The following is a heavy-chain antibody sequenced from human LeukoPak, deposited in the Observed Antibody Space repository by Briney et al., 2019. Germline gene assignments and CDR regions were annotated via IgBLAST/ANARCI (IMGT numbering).Heavy chain of an antibody. CDR2: FDPKDGET. Sequence: ASVKVSCKVSGYTLTELSMHWVRQAPGKGLEWMGGFDPKDGETIYAQKFQGRVTMTEDTSTDTAYMELSSLRSEDTAVYYCATAPGVVVPAAIDDAFDIWGQGTMVTVSS. CDR1: GYTLTELS. V-gene: IGHV1-24*01. CDR3: ATAPGVVVPAAIDDAFDI. D-gene: IGHD2-2*01. J-gene: IGHJ3*02.